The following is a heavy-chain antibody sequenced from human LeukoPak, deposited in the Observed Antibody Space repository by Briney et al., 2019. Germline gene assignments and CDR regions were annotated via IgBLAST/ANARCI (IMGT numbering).Heavy chain of an antibody. CDR2: IYYSGST. J-gene: IGHJ5*02. Sequence: SETLSLTCTVSGGSISSYFWSWIRQPPGKGLEWIGYIYYSGSTNYNPSLKSRVTISVDTSKNQFSLKLSSVTAADTAVYYCARGHFLGTGTNWFDPWGQGTLVTVSS. V-gene: IGHV4-59*01. CDR1: GGSISSYF. CDR3: ARGHFLGTGTNWFDP. D-gene: IGHD1-1*01.